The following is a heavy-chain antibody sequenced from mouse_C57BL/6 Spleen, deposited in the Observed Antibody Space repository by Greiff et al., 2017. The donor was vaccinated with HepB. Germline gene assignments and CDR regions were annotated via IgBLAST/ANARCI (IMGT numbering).Heavy chain of an antibody. J-gene: IGHJ3*01. V-gene: IGHV1-26*01. CDR2: INPNNGGT. Sequence: EVQLQQSGPELVKPGASVKISCKASGYTFTDYYMNWVKQSHGKSLEWIGDINPNNGGTSYNQKFKGKATLTVDKSSSTAYMELCSLTSEDSAVYYCARGGPAWFAYWGQGTLVTVSA. CDR3: ARGGPAWFAY. CDR1: GYTFTDYY. D-gene: IGHD3-3*01.